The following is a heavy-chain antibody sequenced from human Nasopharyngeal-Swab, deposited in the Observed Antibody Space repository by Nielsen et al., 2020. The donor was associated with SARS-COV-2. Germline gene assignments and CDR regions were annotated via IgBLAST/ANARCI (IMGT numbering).Heavy chain of an antibody. D-gene: IGHD6-13*01. CDR1: GGSISSGGYY. CDR2: IYYSGTT. CDR3: ARDAYSSRGLYYYGLDV. J-gene: IGHJ6*02. V-gene: IGHV4-30-4*02. Sequence: SETLSLTCAVSGGSISSGGYYWTWIRQPPGKGLEWIGYIYYSGTTYYNPSLKSRVTISVDTSKNQFSLKLSSVTAADTAVYYCARDAYSSRGLYYYGLDVWGQGTTVTVSS.